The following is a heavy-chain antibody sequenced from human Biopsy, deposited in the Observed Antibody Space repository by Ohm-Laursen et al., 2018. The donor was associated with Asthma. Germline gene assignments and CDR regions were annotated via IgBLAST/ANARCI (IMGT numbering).Heavy chain of an antibody. CDR2: VTYDGISQ. V-gene: IGHV3-30*03. J-gene: IGHJ6*02. CDR3: ARERAGVLGSYNGMDV. Sequence: SLRLSCTASGFTFSNYGMHWVRQVAGKGLDWVAVVTYDGISQYYAESVKGRLTISRDNSRNTLNLQMNSVRPDDTAVYFCARERAGVLGSYNGMDVWGPGTTVAVS. CDR1: GFTFSNYG. D-gene: IGHD2-8*01.